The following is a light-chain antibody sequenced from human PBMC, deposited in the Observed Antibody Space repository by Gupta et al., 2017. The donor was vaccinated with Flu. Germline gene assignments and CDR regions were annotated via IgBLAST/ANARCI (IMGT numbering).Light chain of an antibody. J-gene: IGKJ4*01. CDR2: DKY. V-gene: IGKV3-11*01. Sequence: ATLSLSAGERATLSCSARQTDSSYIAWYQQQHGQATRPIIYDKYNRATGIPARFTGSGSGTDFNLTISSLEPEDFEIYYCQQGNNWRRLTFGGGTKVEIK. CDR1: QTDSSY. CDR3: QQGNNWRRLT.